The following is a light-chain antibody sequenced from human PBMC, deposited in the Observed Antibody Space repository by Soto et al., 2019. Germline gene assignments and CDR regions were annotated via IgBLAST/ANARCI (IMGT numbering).Light chain of an antibody. V-gene: IGLV4-69*01. CDR1: SGHNSYA. CDR3: QTWATGIVL. CDR2: LSSDGSH. Sequence: QSVLTQSPSASASLGASVKLTCTLSSGHNSYAIAWHQQRPEKGPRYLMKLSSDGSHTKGDGIPDRFSGSSSGAERYLTISSLQSEDEADYYCQTWATGIVLFGGGTKLTVL. J-gene: IGLJ2*01.